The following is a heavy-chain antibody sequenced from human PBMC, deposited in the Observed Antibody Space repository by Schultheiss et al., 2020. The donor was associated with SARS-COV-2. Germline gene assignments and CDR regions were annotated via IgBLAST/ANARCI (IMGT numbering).Heavy chain of an antibody. V-gene: IGHV4-39*07. Sequence: SETLSLTCTVSGGSISSSSYYWGWIRQPPGQGLEWIGEINHSGSTNYNSSLKSRVTISVDTSKNQFSLKLSSVTAADTAVYYCARALMMTTVDYWGQGTLVTVSS. CDR2: INHSGST. D-gene: IGHD4-11*01. CDR3: ARALMMTTVDY. CDR1: GGSISSSSYY. J-gene: IGHJ4*02.